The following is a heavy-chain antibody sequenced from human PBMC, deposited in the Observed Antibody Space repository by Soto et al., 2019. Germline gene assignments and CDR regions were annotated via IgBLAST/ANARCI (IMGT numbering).Heavy chain of an antibody. D-gene: IGHD3-9*01. V-gene: IGHV1-2*04. CDR1: GYTFTGYY. Sequence: ASVKVSCKASGYTFTGYYMHWVRQAPGQGLEWMGWINPNSGGTNYAQKFQGWVTMTRDTSISTAYMELSSLRSEDTAVYYCARDRDILTGYYVAHAFDIWGQGTMVTVSS. J-gene: IGHJ3*02. CDR2: INPNSGGT. CDR3: ARDRDILTGYYVAHAFDI.